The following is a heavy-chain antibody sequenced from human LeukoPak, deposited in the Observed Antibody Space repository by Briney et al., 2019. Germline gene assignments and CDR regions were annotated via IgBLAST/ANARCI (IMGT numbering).Heavy chain of an antibody. J-gene: IGHJ4*02. CDR3: ARSLGCSSSSCYMDY. V-gene: IGHV3-48*04. D-gene: IGHD2-2*02. CDR2: ISGSSSTI. Sequence: PGGSLRLSCAASGFTFSSYSMNWVRQAPGKGLEWVSYISGSSSTIYYADSVKGRFTISRDNTKKSLYLQMNSLRAEDTAVYYCARSLGCSSSSCYMDYWGQGTLVTVSS. CDR1: GFTFSSYS.